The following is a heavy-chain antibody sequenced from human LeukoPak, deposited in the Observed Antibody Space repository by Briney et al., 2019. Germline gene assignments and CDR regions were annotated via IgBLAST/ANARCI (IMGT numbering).Heavy chain of an antibody. Sequence: GASVKVSCKASGGTFSRYAISWVPQAPGQGREWRGGIIPIFGTANYAQKVQGRVTITTDETTSTAYMELSSLRSEDTAVYYCARDASDTAMDNDAFDIWGQGTMVTVSS. CDR2: IIPIFGTA. CDR1: GGTFSRYA. J-gene: IGHJ3*02. D-gene: IGHD5-18*01. CDR3: ARDASDTAMDNDAFDI. V-gene: IGHV1-69*05.